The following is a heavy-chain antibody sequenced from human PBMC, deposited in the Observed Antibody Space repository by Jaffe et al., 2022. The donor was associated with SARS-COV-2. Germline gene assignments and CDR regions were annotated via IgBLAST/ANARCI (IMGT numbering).Heavy chain of an antibody. Sequence: QITLKESGPTLVKPTQTLTLTCTFSGFSLSTSGVGVGWIRQPPGKALEWLALIYWDDDKRYSPSLKSRLTITKDTSKNQVVLTMTNMDPVDTATYYCAHYRNELLLPNGYYYYYYMDVWGKGTTVTVSS. CDR1: GFSLSTSGVG. CDR2: IYWDDDK. D-gene: IGHD1-26*01. J-gene: IGHJ6*03. V-gene: IGHV2-5*02. CDR3: AHYRNELLLPNGYYYYYYMDV.